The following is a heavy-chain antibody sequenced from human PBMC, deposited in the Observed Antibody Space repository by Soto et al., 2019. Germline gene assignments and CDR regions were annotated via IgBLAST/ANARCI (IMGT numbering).Heavy chain of an antibody. CDR1: GFTSSSYW. V-gene: IGHV3-74*01. D-gene: IGHD3-22*01. Sequence: EVQLVESGGGLVQPGGSLRLSCAASGFTSSSYWIHWVRQAPGKGLVWVSRISNDGSSTNYADSVKGRFTISRDNAKNTVYLPMNSLRAEDTAVYYRARDTYYYDSSDHFSADAFDIWGQGTMVTVSS. CDR2: ISNDGSST. CDR3: ARDTYYYDSSDHFSADAFDI. J-gene: IGHJ3*02.